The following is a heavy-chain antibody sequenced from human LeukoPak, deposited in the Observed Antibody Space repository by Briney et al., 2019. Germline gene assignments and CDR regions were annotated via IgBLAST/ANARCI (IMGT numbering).Heavy chain of an antibody. CDR3: AKSLGNQGVIDY. V-gene: IGHV3-23*01. CDR2: VSASGGST. J-gene: IGHJ4*02. Sequence: GGSLRLSCAASGFIFRNHAMNWVRQAPGQGLEWVSGVSASGGSTFNTDPVKGRFSISRDNSKNTLYLEMNSLRPEDTALYYCAKSLGNQGVIDYWGQETLVTVSS. CDR1: GFIFRNHA. D-gene: IGHD3-10*01.